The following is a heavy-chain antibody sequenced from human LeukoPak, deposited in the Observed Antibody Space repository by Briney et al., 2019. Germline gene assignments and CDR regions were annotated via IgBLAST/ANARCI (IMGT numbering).Heavy chain of an antibody. CDR1: GYTFTGHY. D-gene: IGHD7-27*01. CDR3: ARGATAGTGDLGY. Sequence: ASVKVSCKASGYTFTGHYMHWVRQAARQGLEWMGRINPNSGGTNYAQKFQGRVTMTRDTSISTAYMELSRLRSDDTAVYHCARGATAGTGDLGYWGQGTLVTVSS. V-gene: IGHV1-2*06. CDR2: INPNSGGT. J-gene: IGHJ4*02.